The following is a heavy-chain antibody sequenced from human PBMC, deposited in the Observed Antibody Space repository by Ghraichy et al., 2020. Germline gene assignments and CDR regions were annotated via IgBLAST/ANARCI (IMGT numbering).Heavy chain of an antibody. D-gene: IGHD3-10*01. CDR2: IYYSGSA. CDR3: ARHPSYYSFDY. J-gene: IGHJ4*02. Sequence: SQTLSLTCTVSGGSVSSYYWNWIRQPPGKGLEWIGYIYYSGSAKYNLSLKSRVTMSVDTSKNQFSLKLSSVTAADTAIYFCARHPSYYSFDYWGQGTLVTVSS. CDR1: GGSVSSYY. V-gene: IGHV4-59*08.